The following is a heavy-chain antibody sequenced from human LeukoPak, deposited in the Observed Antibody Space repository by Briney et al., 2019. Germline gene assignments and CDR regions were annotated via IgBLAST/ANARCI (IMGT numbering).Heavy chain of an antibody. CDR3: ARDRDCSGGSCYGY. CDR1: GFTVSSNY. V-gene: IGHV3-66*01. Sequence: GGSLRLSRAASGFTVSSNYMSWVRQAPGKGLEWVSVIHSGGSTYYADSVKGRFTISRDNSKNTLYLQMNSLRAEDTAVYYCARDRDCSGGSCYGYWGQGTLVTVSS. D-gene: IGHD2-15*01. J-gene: IGHJ4*02. CDR2: IHSGGST.